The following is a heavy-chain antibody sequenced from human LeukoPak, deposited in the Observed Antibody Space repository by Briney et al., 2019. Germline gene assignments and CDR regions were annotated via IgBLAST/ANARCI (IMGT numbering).Heavy chain of an antibody. J-gene: IGHJ4*02. CDR2: IRYDGSNK. D-gene: IGHD6-19*01. CDR1: GFTFSSYG. CDR3: ASGSSGWYGPFDY. Sequence: PGGSLRLSCAASGFTFSSYGMHWVRQAPGKGLEWVAFIRYDGSNKYYADSVKGRFTISRDNSKNTLYLQMNSLRAEDTAVYYCASGSSGWYGPFDYWGQGTLVTVSS. V-gene: IGHV3-30*02.